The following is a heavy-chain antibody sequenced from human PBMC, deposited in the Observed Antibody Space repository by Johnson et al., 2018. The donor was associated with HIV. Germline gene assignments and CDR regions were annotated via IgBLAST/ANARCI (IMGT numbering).Heavy chain of an antibody. V-gene: IGHV3-64*01. Sequence: GLVKPGGSLRLSCAASGFTFSSYAMHWVRQAPGKGLEYVSAISSDGGSSYSANSVKGRFTISRDNAKNSLYLQMNSLRAEDTAVYYCATFGGGSFHAFDIWGQGTMVTVSS. CDR1: GFTFSSYA. CDR2: ISSDGGSS. CDR3: ATFGGGSFHAFDI. J-gene: IGHJ3*02. D-gene: IGHD1-26*01.